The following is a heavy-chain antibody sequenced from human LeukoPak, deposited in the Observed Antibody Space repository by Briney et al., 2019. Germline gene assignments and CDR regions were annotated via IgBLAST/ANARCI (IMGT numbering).Heavy chain of an antibody. J-gene: IGHJ3*02. CDR2: ISAYNGNT. V-gene: IGHV1-18*01. Sequence: GASVKVSCKASGYTFTSYGISWVRQAPGQGLEWMGWISAYNGNTNYAQKLQGRVTMTTDTSTSTAYMELRSLRSDDTAVYYCARDLTRAGYSSSWYDAFDIWGQGTMVTVSP. D-gene: IGHD6-13*01. CDR1: GYTFTSYG. CDR3: ARDLTRAGYSSSWYDAFDI.